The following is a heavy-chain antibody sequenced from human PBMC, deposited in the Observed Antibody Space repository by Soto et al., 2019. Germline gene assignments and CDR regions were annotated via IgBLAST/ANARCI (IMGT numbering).Heavy chain of an antibody. Sequence: GGSLRLSCAASGFTFSTFEMNWVRQAPGKGLEWVSKIGSSGSTIWYADSVKGRFTISRDNAKNSLYLQMNSLRGDDTAVYYCARATYTSSYHFDSWGQGTLVTVSS. CDR1: GFTFSTFE. CDR2: IGSSGSTI. D-gene: IGHD6-6*01. CDR3: ARATYTSSYHFDS. J-gene: IGHJ4*02. V-gene: IGHV3-48*03.